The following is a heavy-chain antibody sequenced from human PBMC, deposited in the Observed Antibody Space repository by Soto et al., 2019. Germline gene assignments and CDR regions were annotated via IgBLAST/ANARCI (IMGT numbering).Heavy chain of an antibody. Sequence: QVQLQQSGPGLVKPSQTLSLTCAISGDSVSSNTAAWNWIRQSPSRGLEWLGRTVYRSKWYNDYAVSVKGRITINPDTSKNQFSLQLNSVIPEDTAVYCCARGGHTSGWAWGQGTLVTVSS. D-gene: IGHD6-19*01. CDR3: ARGGHTSGWA. J-gene: IGHJ5*02. CDR1: GDSVSSNTAA. CDR2: TVYRSKWYN. V-gene: IGHV6-1*01.